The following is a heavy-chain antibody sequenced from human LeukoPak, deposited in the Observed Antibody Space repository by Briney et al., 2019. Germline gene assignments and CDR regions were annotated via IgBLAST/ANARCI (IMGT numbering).Heavy chain of an antibody. CDR1: GGTFSSYA. Sequence: EASVKVSCKASGGTFSSYAISWVRQAPGQGLEWMGRIIPIFGTANYAQKFQGRVTITTDESTSTAYMELSSLRSEDTAVYYCARYRPGATGSNAFDIWGRGTMVTVSS. V-gene: IGHV1-69*05. CDR3: ARYRPGATGSNAFDI. J-gene: IGHJ3*02. CDR2: IIPIFGTA. D-gene: IGHD1-26*01.